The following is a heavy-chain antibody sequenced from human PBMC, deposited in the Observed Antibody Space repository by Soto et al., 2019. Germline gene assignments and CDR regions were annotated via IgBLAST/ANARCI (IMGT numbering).Heavy chain of an antibody. V-gene: IGHV4-39*01. Sequence: QLQLQESGPGLVKTSETLFLTCTVSGGSVTRSSHYWGWIRQPPGKGLEWIGSIYYTGSTYCNPSLESRVTISVDMSKKKFSLNLRSVTAADTAVYYCARLAYGSGSYYTLDYWGPGTLVTVSS. CDR2: IYYTGST. CDR3: ARLAYGSGSYYTLDY. CDR1: GGSVTRSSHY. J-gene: IGHJ4*02. D-gene: IGHD3-10*01.